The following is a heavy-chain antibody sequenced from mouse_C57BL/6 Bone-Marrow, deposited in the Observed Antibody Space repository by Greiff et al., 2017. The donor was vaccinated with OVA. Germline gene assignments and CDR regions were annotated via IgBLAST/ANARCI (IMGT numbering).Heavy chain of an antibody. V-gene: IGHV1-19*01. D-gene: IGHD2-5*01. CDR2: INPYNGGT. CDR3: ASSDYSNYVVFAY. J-gene: IGHJ3*01. Sequence: EVQLQQSGPVLVKPGASVKMSCKASGYTFTDYYMNWVKQSHGKSLEWIGVINPYNGGTSYNQKFKGKATLTVDKSSSTAYMELNSLTSEDSAVYDCASSDYSNYVVFAYWGQGTLVTVSA. CDR1: GYTFTDYY.